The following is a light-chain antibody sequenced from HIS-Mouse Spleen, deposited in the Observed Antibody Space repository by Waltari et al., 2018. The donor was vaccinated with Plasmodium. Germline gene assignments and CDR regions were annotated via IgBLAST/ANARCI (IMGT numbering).Light chain of an antibody. CDR2: GAS. Sequence: EIVITQSPARLSVSPRARTTRSCRDSQSVSSNFAWYQQTPGQAPRLLIYGASTRPTGIPARFSGSGSGTEFTLTISSLQSEDFAVYYCQQYNNWSFTFGPGTKVDIK. J-gene: IGKJ3*01. V-gene: IGKV3-15*01. CDR1: QSVSSN. CDR3: QQYNNWSFT.